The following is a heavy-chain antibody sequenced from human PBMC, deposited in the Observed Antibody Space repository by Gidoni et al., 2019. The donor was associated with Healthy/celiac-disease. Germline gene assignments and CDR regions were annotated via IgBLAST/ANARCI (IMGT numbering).Heavy chain of an antibody. Sequence: EVQLLESGGGLVQPGGSLRPSCASSGSTFSSYAMSWVRQAPGKGLEWVSAISGSGGSTYYADSVKGRFTISRDNSKNTLYLQMNSLRAEDTAVYYCAKFAGLTGVMDVWGKGTTVTVSS. V-gene: IGHV3-23*01. D-gene: IGHD7-27*01. CDR1: GSTFSSYA. CDR2: ISGSGGST. J-gene: IGHJ6*04. CDR3: AKFAGLTGVMDV.